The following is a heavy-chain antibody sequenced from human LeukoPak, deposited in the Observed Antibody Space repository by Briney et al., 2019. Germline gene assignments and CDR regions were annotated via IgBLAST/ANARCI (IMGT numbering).Heavy chain of an antibody. V-gene: IGHV1-2*02. CDR2: INPNSGGT. CDR3: ARTSCYQDYYYGMDV. CDR1: GYTFTSYY. D-gene: IGHD2-2*01. J-gene: IGHJ6*02. Sequence: ASVKVSCKASGYTFTSYYMHWVRQAPGQGLEWMGWINPNSGGTNYAQKFQGRVTMTRDTSISTAYMELSRLRSDDTAVYYCARTSCYQDYYYGMDVWGQGTTVTVSS.